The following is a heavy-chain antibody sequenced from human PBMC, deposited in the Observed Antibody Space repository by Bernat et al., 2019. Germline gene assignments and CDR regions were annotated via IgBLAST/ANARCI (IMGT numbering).Heavy chain of an antibody. V-gene: IGHV3-74*03. J-gene: IGHJ5*02. Sequence: EVQLVESGGGLVQPGGSLRLSCAASGFTFSSYWMHWVRQASGKGLVWVSRINSDGSNTKYADSVKGRFTFSRDNAKNTLYLQMNRLRAEDTAVYYCARSYCSGNSCPNGFDPWGQGTLVTVSS. CDR3: ARSYCSGNSCPNGFDP. CDR2: INSDGSNT. D-gene: IGHD2-15*01. CDR1: GFTFSSYW.